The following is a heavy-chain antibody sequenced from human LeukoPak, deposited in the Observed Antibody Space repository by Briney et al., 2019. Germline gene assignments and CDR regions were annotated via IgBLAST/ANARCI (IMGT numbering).Heavy chain of an antibody. CDR3: AKTYMITFGGVIVSHGWRFDY. CDR1: GFTFSSYW. D-gene: IGHD3-16*02. CDR2: INSDGSST. Sequence: GGSLRLPCAASGFTFSSYWMHWVRQAPGKGLVWVSRINSDGSSTSYADSVKGRFTISRDNSKNTLYLQMNSLRAEDTAVYYCAKTYMITFGGVIVSHGWRFDYWGQGTLVTVSS. J-gene: IGHJ4*02. V-gene: IGHV3-74*01.